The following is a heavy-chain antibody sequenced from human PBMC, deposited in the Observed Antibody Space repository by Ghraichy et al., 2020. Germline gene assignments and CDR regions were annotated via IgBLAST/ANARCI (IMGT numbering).Heavy chain of an antibody. D-gene: IGHD6-19*01. CDR2: ISYDGSNK. Sequence: GESLNISCAASGFTFSSYGMHWVRQAPGKGLEWVAVISYDGSNKYYADSVKGRFTISRDNSKNTLYLQMNSLRAEDTAVYYCAKGSSSGWYWVYWGQGTLVTVSS. CDR3: AKGSSSGWYWVY. J-gene: IGHJ4*02. CDR1: GFTFSSYG. V-gene: IGHV3-30*18.